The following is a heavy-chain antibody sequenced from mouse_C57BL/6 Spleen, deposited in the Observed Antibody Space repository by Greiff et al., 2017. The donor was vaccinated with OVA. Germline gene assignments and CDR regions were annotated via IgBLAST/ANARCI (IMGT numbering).Heavy chain of an antibody. Sequence: EVQLQQSGPELVKPGASVKISCKASGYTFTDYYMNWVKQSHGKSLEWIGDINPNNGGTSYNQKFKGKATLTVDKSSSTAYMELRSLTSEDSAVYYCARAPYYYGSSYSYFDVWGTGTTVTVSS. CDR2: INPNNGGT. J-gene: IGHJ1*03. V-gene: IGHV1-26*01. CDR1: GYTFTDYY. D-gene: IGHD1-1*01. CDR3: ARAPYYYGSSYSYFDV.